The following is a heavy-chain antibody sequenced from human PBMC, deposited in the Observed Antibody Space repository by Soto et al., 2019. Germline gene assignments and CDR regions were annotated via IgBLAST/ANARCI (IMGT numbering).Heavy chain of an antibody. CDR2: LNGSGGST. D-gene: IGHD3-10*01. Sequence: GWSLRLSCASSVFTFINYAMTWVRQAPGKGLEWVSGLNGSGGSTSSADSVKGRFAISRDNSKNTLYLQMNSLRDGDTAVYYCARGFSAGKGSPPDYWGQGTLVTVSS. J-gene: IGHJ4*02. CDR3: ARGFSAGKGSPPDY. CDR1: VFTFINYA. V-gene: IGHV3-23*01.